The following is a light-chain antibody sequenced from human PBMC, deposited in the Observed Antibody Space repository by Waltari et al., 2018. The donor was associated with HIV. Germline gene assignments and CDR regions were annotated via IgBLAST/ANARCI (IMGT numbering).Light chain of an antibody. CDR1: SPNIRSNY. CDR2: RNN. V-gene: IGLV1-47*01. Sequence: QSVLTQPPSASGTPGQRATIPCSGSSPNIRSNYIYWYQQLPGTAPKLRIYRNNQRPSGVPDRFSGSKSGTSASLAISGLRSEDEADYSCAAWDDSLSGWVFGGGTKLTVL. J-gene: IGLJ3*02. CDR3: AAWDDSLSGWV.